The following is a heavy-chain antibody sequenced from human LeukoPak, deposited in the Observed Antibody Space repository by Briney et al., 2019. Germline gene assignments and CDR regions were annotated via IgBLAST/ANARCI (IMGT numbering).Heavy chain of an antibody. Sequence: SETLSLTXTVSGGSISSGSYYWSWIRQPAGKGLEWIGRIYTSGSTNYNPSLKSRVTISVDTSKNQFSLKLSSVTAADTAVYYCARTGGTISMWEFDYWGQETLVTVSS. CDR2: IYTSGST. CDR1: GGSISSGSYY. V-gene: IGHV4-61*02. CDR3: ARTGGTISMWEFDY. J-gene: IGHJ4*02. D-gene: IGHD1-14*01.